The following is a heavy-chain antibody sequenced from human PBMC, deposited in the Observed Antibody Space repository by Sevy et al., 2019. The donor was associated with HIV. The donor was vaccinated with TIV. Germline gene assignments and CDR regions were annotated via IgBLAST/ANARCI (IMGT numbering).Heavy chain of an antibody. D-gene: IGHD1-1*01. Sequence: GGSLRLSCAASGFTFSSYGMHWVRQAPGKGLEWVAVISYDGSNKYYADSVKGRFTISRDNSKNTLYLQMNSLRAEDTAVYYCAKDMVSNEITDRFPPDYWGQGTLVTVSS. CDR2: ISYDGSNK. V-gene: IGHV3-30*18. J-gene: IGHJ4*02. CDR1: GFTFSSYG. CDR3: AKDMVSNEITDRFPPDY.